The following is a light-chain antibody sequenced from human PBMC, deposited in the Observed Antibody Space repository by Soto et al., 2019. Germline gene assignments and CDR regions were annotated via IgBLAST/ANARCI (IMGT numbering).Light chain of an antibody. CDR1: QGVGGW. CDR3: QLTHSNPFT. Sequence: IQMTQSPSSVSASVGDRVTMTCRASQGVGGWLGWYQQKPGKGPKLLIYAPSSLHSGVQTRFSGHGSGTDVTLNISGLQHEDFTNYYCQLTHSNPFTFGTRTKVDIK. V-gene: IGKV1-12*01. J-gene: IGKJ3*01. CDR2: APS.